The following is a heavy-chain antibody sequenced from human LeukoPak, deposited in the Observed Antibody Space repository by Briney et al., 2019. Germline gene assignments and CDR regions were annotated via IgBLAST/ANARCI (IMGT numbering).Heavy chain of an antibody. CDR1: GFTFSDSA. D-gene: IGHD1-26*01. CDR3: ARALGSYSDY. CDR2: IRNKANSYAT. V-gene: IGHV3-73*01. Sequence: PGGSLTLSCAVSGFTFSDSAMHWVRQASEKGLEWVGRIRNKANSYATEYAASVKGRFTISRDDSKNTAYLQMNSLKSEDTAVYYCARALGSYSDYWGQGTLVSVSS. J-gene: IGHJ4*02.